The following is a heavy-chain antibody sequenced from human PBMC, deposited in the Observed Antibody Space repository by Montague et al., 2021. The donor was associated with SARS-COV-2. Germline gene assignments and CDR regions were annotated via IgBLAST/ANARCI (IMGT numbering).Heavy chain of an antibody. CDR1: GGSISSSSYY. V-gene: IGHV4-39*07. Sequence: SETLSLTCTVSGGSISSSSYYWGWIRQPPGKGLEWIGSIHYSGSTXYNPSLKSRVTISVDTSKNQFSLKLSSVTAADTAVYYCARVGRQQLVRLSGMDVWGQGTTVTVSS. D-gene: IGHD6-13*01. CDR2: IHYSGST. CDR3: ARVGRQQLVRLSGMDV. J-gene: IGHJ6*02.